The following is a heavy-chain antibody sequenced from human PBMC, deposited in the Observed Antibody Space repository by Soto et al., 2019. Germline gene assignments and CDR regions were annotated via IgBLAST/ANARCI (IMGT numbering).Heavy chain of an antibody. Sequence: GESLKISCKSSGYSFSSYWIAWVRLMPGKGLEWMGSIYPDDSDTKYSPSFQGQVTISADKSISAAYLQWSSLKASDTAIYYCATNSLNGYYNYYYSMDVWGQGTTVTVSS. CDR1: GYSFSSYW. CDR2: IYPDDSDT. D-gene: IGHD3-9*01. CDR3: ATNSLNGYYNYYYSMDV. J-gene: IGHJ6*02. V-gene: IGHV5-51*01.